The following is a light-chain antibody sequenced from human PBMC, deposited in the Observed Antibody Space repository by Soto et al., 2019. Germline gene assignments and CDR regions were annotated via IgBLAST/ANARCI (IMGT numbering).Light chain of an antibody. J-gene: IGKJ5*01. CDR2: DAS. CDR3: QECYNWPLRVT. CDR1: QSVNTY. V-gene: IGKV3-11*01. Sequence: EIVLTQSPATLSLSPGVRATLSCRASQSVNTYLAWFQQKVGQAPRLLIYDASNRATGVPARFSDSGSGTDVTLTISSLEPEDFPVYNCQECYNWPLRVTFGQGTRLEFK.